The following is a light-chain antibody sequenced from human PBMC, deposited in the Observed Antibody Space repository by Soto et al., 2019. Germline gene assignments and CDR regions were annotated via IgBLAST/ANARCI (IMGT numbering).Light chain of an antibody. CDR1: QSVTNY. J-gene: IGKJ5*01. Sequence: EIFLTQSPDTLSLSPGERATLACRASQSVTNYIAWYQQRPGQAPRLLIYDASNRATGIPARFSGSGSGTDFTLIIGSLEPEDFALYYCQQRSNWPITFGQGTRLEI. V-gene: IGKV3-11*01. CDR3: QQRSNWPIT. CDR2: DAS.